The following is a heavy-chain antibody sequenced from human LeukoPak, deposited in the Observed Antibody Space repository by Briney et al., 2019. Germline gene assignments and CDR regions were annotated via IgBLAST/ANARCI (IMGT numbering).Heavy chain of an antibody. D-gene: IGHD6-13*01. CDR2: INHSGST. J-gene: IGHJ5*02. CDR3: ARYSSSWRNWFDP. V-gene: IGHV4-34*01. CDR1: GGSFSGYY. Sequence: PSETLSLTCAVYGGSFSGYYWSWIRQPPGKGLEWIGEINHSGSTNYNPSLKSRVTISVDTSKNQFSLKLSSVTAADTAVYYCARYSSSWRNWFDPWGQGTLVTVSS.